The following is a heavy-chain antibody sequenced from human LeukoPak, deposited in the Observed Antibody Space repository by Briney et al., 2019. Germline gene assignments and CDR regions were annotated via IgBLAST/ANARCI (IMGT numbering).Heavy chain of an antibody. V-gene: IGHV4-34*01. D-gene: IGHD6-13*01. Sequence: SETLSLTCAVYGGSFSGYYWSWIRQPPGKGLEWIGEINHSGSTNYNSSLKSRVTISVDTFKNQFSLKLSSVTAADTAVYYCARRTAAAGTGHGWFDPWGQGTLVTVSS. CDR2: INHSGST. J-gene: IGHJ5*02. CDR3: ARRTAAAGTGHGWFDP. CDR1: GGSFSGYY.